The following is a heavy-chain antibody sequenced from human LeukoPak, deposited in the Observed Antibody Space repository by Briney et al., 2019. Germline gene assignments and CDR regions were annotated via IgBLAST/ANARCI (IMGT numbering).Heavy chain of an antibody. Sequence: ASVKVSCKASGYTFTSYGISWVRQAPGQGLEWMGWISAYNGNTNYAQKLQGRVTMTTDTSTSTAYMELRSLRSDDTAVYYCARDLSGGICGSCPDDAFDIWGQGTMVTVSS. J-gene: IGHJ3*02. D-gene: IGHD2-15*01. CDR3: ARDLSGGICGSCPDDAFDI. CDR2: ISAYNGNT. V-gene: IGHV1-18*01. CDR1: GYTFTSYG.